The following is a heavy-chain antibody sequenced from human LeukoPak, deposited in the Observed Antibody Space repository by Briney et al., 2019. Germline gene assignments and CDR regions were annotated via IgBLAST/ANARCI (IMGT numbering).Heavy chain of an antibody. D-gene: IGHD2-8*02. CDR1: GDSITNDNYH. J-gene: IGHJ5*01. CDR2: ISYSGST. Sequence: SETLSLTCTVSGDSITNDNYHWGWIRQPPGKGLEWIATISYSGSTYYNPSLKSRVTISVDTSKTQFSLKLNSVTAADTAMYYCARRIQKAGGWFDTWGHGTLVTISS. V-gene: IGHV4-39*01. CDR3: ARRIQKAGGWFDT.